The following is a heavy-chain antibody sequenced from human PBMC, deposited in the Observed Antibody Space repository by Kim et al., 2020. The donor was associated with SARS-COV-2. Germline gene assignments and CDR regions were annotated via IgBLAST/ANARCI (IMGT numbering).Heavy chain of an antibody. V-gene: IGHV4-31*03. CDR1: GGPISSGGYY. D-gene: IGHD6-13*01. CDR3: ARGEGRIAAAGWGPFFDY. CDR2: IYYSGST. J-gene: IGHJ4*02. Sequence: SETLSLTCTVSGGPISSGGYYWSWIRQHPGKGLEWIGYIYYSGSTYYNPSLKSRVTISVDTSKNQFSLKLSSVTAADTAVYYCARGEGRIAAAGWGPFFDYWGQGTLVTVSS.